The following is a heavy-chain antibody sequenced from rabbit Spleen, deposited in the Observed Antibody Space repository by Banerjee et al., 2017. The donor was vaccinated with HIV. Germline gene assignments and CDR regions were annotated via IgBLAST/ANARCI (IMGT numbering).Heavy chain of an antibody. Sequence: QEQLVESGGDLVQPGGSLKLSCKASGFSFNSGYDMCWVRQAPGKGLEWIACIYAGSSGATYYASWMNVRLTISRSTSLNTVTLQMTSLTAADTATYFCVREGVGYGGLDLWGQGTLVTVS. CDR2: IYAGSSGAT. V-gene: IGHV1S45*01. D-gene: IGHD6-1*01. CDR3: VREGVGYGGLDL. J-gene: IGHJ3*01. CDR1: GFSFNSGYD.